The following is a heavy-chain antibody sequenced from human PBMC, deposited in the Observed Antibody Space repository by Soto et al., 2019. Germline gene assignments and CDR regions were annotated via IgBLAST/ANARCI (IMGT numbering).Heavy chain of an antibody. CDR2: IHWDGDST. D-gene: IGHD1-1*01. J-gene: IGHJ6*02. Sequence: EVHLVESGGVVVQPGGSLRLSCAASGFNLDDYTFHWVRQPPGKGLEWVSLIHWDGDSTYYADSVKGRFTISRDSSKNSLYLQMNRLTAEDTALYFCAKSSTADFRYHGMDVWGQGTTVTVSS. CDR3: AKSSTADFRYHGMDV. CDR1: GFNLDDYT. V-gene: IGHV3-43*01.